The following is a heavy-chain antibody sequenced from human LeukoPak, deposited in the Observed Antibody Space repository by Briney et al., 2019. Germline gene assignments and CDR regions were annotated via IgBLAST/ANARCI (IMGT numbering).Heavy chain of an antibody. D-gene: IGHD2-2*01. CDR2: INPNSGGT. V-gene: IGHV1-2*02. CDR3: ASEFVPAAMDRGPFDP. Sequence: GASVKVSCKASGYTFTGYYMHWVRQAPGQGLEWMGWINPNSGGTNYAQKFQGRVTMTRDTSISTAYMELSRLRSDDTAVYYCASEFVPAAMDRGPFDPWGQGTLVTVSS. J-gene: IGHJ5*02. CDR1: GYTFTGYY.